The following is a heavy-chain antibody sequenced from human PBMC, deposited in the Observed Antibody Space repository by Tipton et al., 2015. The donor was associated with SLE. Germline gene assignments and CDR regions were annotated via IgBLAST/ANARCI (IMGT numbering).Heavy chain of an antibody. J-gene: IGHJ6*02. V-gene: IGHV4-34*01. D-gene: IGHD2-15*01. CDR3: AREGCSGGSCATFYYYGIDV. CDR2: INHSGST. CDR1: GGSFSGYY. Sequence: TLSLTCAVYGGSFSGYYWSWIRQPPGKWLEWNGEINHSGSTNYNPSLKSRVTISVYTSKNQVSKDLSSVTAADPAVYYGAREGCSGGSCATFYYYGIDVWGQGTTVTVS.